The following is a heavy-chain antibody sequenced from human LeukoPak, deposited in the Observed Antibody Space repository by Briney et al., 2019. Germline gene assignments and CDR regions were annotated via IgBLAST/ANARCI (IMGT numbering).Heavy chain of an antibody. J-gene: IGHJ4*02. CDR1: GFTFSSYA. V-gene: IGHV3-23*01. CDR2: ISGSGGST. D-gene: IGHD6-13*01. CDR3: AKVDAVSSWGAY. Sequence: GGSVRLSCAASGFTFSSYAMSWVRQAPGKGLEWVSAISGSGGSTYYADSVQGRFTISRDNSKNTLYLQMNSLRAEDTAVYYCAKVDAVSSWGAYWGQGTLVTVSS.